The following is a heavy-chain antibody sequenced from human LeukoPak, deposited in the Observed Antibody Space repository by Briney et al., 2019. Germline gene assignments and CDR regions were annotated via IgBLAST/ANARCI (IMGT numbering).Heavy chain of an antibody. CDR1: GGSISSYY. J-gene: IGHJ4*02. CDR2: IYYSGSI. D-gene: IGHD3-22*01. V-gene: IGHV4-59*01. Sequence: PSETLSLTCTVSGGSISSYYWSWIRQPPGKGLEWIGYIYYSGSINYNPSLKSRVIISVDTSKNQFSLKLSSVTAADTAVYYCARAEVLPDYYDTSGAFEYWGQGTLVTVSS. CDR3: ARAEVLPDYYDTSGAFEY.